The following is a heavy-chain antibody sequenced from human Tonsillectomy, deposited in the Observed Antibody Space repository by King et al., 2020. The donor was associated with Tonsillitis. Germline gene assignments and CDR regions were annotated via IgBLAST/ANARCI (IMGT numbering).Heavy chain of an antibody. Sequence: QLQESGPGLVKSSETLSLTCTVSGGTISSSSYYWGWIRQPPGKGLEWIGSINYSGRTYFNPSLKSRVTISVDTSKNQFSLRLSSVTAADTAVYFCARHPAYSGNYHAAWFGPWGQGTLVTVSS. J-gene: IGHJ5*02. D-gene: IGHD1-26*01. CDR2: INYSGRT. CDR3: ARHPAYSGNYHAAWFGP. CDR1: GGTISSSSYY. V-gene: IGHV4-39*01.